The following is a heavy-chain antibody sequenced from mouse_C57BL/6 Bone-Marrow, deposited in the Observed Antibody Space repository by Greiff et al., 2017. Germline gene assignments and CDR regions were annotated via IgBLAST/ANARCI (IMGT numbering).Heavy chain of an antibody. V-gene: IGHV1-55*01. CDR1: GYTFTSYW. J-gene: IGHJ3*01. CDR3: ARGGQLRLRPWFAY. D-gene: IGHD3-2*02. CDR2: IYPGSGST. Sequence: VQLQQPGAELVKPGASVKMSCKASGYTFTSYWITWVKQRPGQGLEWIGDIYPGSGSTNYNEKFKSKATLTVDTSSSTAYMQLSSLTSEDSAVYYCARGGQLRLRPWFAYWGQGTLVTVSA.